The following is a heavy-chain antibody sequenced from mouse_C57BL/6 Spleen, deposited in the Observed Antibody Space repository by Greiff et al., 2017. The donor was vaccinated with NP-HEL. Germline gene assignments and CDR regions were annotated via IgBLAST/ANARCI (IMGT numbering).Heavy chain of an antibody. V-gene: IGHV5-4*01. CDR3: ARDGSKGYFDY. CDR2: ISDGGSYT. D-gene: IGHD2-5*01. J-gene: IGHJ2*01. Sequence: EVMLVESGGGLVKPGGSLKLSCAASGFTFSSYAMSWVRQTPEKRLEWVATISDGGSYTYYPDNVKGRFTISRDNAKNNLYLQMSHLKSEATAMYYCARDGSKGYFDYWGQGTTRTVSS. CDR1: GFTFSSYA.